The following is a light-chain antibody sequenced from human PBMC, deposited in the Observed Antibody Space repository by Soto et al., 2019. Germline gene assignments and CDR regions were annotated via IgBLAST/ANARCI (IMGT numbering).Light chain of an antibody. CDR3: QQYNSFSWT. CDR1: HSITTW. J-gene: IGKJ1*01. Sequence: PSTLSASIGDRVTITCRASHSITTWLAWYQQKPGRAPKSLIYDASILESGVPSRFSGSGSGTEFTLTISSLQPDDLATYYCQQYNSFSWTFGQGTKVDIK. V-gene: IGKV1-5*01. CDR2: DAS.